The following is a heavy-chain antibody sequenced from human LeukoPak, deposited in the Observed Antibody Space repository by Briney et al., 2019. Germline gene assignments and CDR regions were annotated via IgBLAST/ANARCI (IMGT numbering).Heavy chain of an antibody. D-gene: IGHD2-15*01. CDR3: ARARVVAASYYFDY. CDR2: IYHSRST. J-gene: IGHJ4*02. CDR1: GFTFSSYAM. Sequence: LRLSCSASGFTFSSYAMHWVRQPPGKGLEWIGYIYHSRSTYYNPSLKSRVTISVDRSKNQFSLKLSSVTAADTAVYYCARARVVAASYYFDYWGQGTLVTVSS. V-gene: IGHV4-30-2*01.